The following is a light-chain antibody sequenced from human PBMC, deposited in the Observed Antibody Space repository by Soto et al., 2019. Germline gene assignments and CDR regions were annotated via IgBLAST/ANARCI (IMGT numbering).Light chain of an antibody. CDR2: EGT. V-gene: IGLV2-23*03. J-gene: IGLJ1*01. CDR3: CAYAGSGTFV. CDR1: SSDVGSYNL. Sequence: QSALTQPASVSASPGQTITISCTGTSSDVGSYNLVSWYQQEPGKAPKFMIYEGTKRPSGVSTRFSGSKSGNTASLTISGLQAEDEADYYCCAYAGSGTFVFGTGTKVTVL.